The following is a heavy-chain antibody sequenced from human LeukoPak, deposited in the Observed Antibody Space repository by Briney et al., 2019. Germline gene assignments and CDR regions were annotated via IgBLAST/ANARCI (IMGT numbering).Heavy chain of an antibody. CDR1: GFPFSNHP. Sequence: GGSLRLSCTAAGFPFSNHPMNWVRQAPGKGLEWLSDISSDGNSESHADAPRGRFALSRDNAKNSLFLLISDLRVEDTAVYYCARDTVNGPFVTSLDLWGQGALVTVSS. D-gene: IGHD2-8*01. J-gene: IGHJ4*02. V-gene: IGHV3-48*03. CDR3: ARDTVNGPFVTSLDL. CDR2: ISSDGNSE.